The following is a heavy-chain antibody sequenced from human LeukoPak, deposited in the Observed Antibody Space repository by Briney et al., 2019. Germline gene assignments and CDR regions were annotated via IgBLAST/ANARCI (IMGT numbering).Heavy chain of an antibody. D-gene: IGHD5-18*01. CDR2: LYSGGDT. CDR1: GFTVSSNY. J-gene: IGHJ4*02. CDR3: ARDRGYSYGYGDY. Sequence: GGSLRLSCAASGFTVSSNYMSWVRQAPGKGLEWVSVLYSGGDTYFADSVKGRFTISRDNSKNTLYLQMNSLRAEDTAVYYCARDRGYSYGYGDYWGQGTLVTVSS. V-gene: IGHV3-53*01.